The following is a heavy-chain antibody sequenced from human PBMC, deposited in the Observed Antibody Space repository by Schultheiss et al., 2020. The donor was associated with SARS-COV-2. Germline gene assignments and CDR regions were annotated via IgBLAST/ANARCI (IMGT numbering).Heavy chain of an antibody. Sequence: SVKVSCKASGGTFSSYAISWVRQAPGQGLEWMGGIIPIFGTANYAQKFQGRVTMTRNTSISTAYMELSSLRSEDTAVYYCARSTVTTHRRHYYYMDVWGKGTTVTVAS. D-gene: IGHD4-17*01. CDR1: GGTFSSYA. V-gene: IGHV1-69*05. J-gene: IGHJ6*03. CDR2: IIPIFGTA. CDR3: ARSTVTTHRRHYYYMDV.